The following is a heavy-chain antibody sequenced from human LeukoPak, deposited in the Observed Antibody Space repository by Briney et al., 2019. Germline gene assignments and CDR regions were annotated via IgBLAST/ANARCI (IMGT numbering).Heavy chain of an antibody. D-gene: IGHD3-22*01. CDR1: GYTFTSYY. J-gene: IGHJ4*02. Sequence: ASVKVSCKASGYTFTSYYLYWVRQAPGQGLEWMGVINPSGGSTTSAQKFQGRVTMTRDTSTSTVYMELRSLRSEDTTVYYCARGPGPADDGGGYCFDYWGQGTLVTVSS. CDR2: INPSGGST. V-gene: IGHV1-46*01. CDR3: ARGPGPADDGGGYCFDY.